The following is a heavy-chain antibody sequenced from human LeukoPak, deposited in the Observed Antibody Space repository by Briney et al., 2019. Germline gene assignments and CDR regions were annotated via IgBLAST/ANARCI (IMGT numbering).Heavy chain of an antibody. CDR1: GFAFSDYY. V-gene: IGHV3-11*01. D-gene: IGHD5-18*01. CDR3: ASGALDTDMFDSDYYFMDV. Sequence: GGSLRLPCAASGFAFSDYYMNWIRQAPGKGLEWVSYVSSSGTTIYYADSVKGRFAISRDNAMNSLYLQMSSLRTEDTAVYYCASGALDTDMFDSDYYFMDVWGQGTTVTVSS. CDR2: VSSSGTTI. J-gene: IGHJ6*02.